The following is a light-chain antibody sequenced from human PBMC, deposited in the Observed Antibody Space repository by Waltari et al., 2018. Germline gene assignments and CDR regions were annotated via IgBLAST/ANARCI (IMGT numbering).Light chain of an antibody. CDR2: EAS. V-gene: IGKV1-33*01. J-gene: IGKJ3*01. Sequence: DIQMTQSPSSLSASVGDRVTITCQASQDISNYLNWYQQKPGKAPKPLINEASNLETGVPSRFSGSASGTDFTLTISSLQPEDIATYYCQHYDNLPLFGPGTKVDIK. CDR3: QHYDNLPL. CDR1: QDISNY.